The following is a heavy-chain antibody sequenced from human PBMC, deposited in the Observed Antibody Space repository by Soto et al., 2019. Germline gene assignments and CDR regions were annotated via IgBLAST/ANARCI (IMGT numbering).Heavy chain of an antibody. CDR2: IDPSDSYT. J-gene: IGHJ6*02. V-gene: IGHV5-10-1*01. Sequence: PGESLKISCKGSGYSFTSYWISWVRQMPGKGLEWMGRIDPSDSYTNYSPSFQGHVTISADKSISTAYLQWSSLKASDTAMYYCARHLIAARRFIYYYYGMDVWGQGNPGHRLL. CDR1: GYSFTSYW. CDR3: ARHLIAARRFIYYYYGMDV. D-gene: IGHD6-6*01.